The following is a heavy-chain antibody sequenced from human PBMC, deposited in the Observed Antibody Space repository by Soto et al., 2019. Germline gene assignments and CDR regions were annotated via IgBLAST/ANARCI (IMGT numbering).Heavy chain of an antibody. CDR1: GVSLSSFY. CDR3: AAATGGVARAFEY. Sequence: QVQLQESGPGVVRASETLSLSCSVSGVSLSSFYWNWIRQPAGGGLEWIGRVYVHGTTTYNPSLKSRITLSLDPSKNQFSLHLRSVTAADTALYFCAAATGGVARAFEYWGQGMLATVSS. J-gene: IGHJ4*02. V-gene: IGHV4-4*07. CDR2: VYVHGTT. D-gene: IGHD1-26*01.